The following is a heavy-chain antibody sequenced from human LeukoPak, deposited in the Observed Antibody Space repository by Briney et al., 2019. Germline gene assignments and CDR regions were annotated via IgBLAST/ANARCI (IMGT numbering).Heavy chain of an antibody. CDR3: ARDQDPTMIGDY. CDR2: ISSSSSYI. CDR1: GFTFSSYS. J-gene: IGHJ4*02. D-gene: IGHD3-22*01. V-gene: IGHV3-21*01. Sequence: GGSLRLSWAASGFTFSSYSMNWVRQAPGKGLEWVSSISSSSSYIYYADSVKGRFTISRDNAKNSLYLQMSSLRAEDTAVYYCARDQDPTMIGDYWGQGTLVTVSS.